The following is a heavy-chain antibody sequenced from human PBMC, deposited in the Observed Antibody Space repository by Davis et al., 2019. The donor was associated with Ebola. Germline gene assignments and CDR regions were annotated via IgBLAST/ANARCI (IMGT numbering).Heavy chain of an antibody. Sequence: SETLSLTCTVSGGSISSYYWSWIRQPPGKGLEWIGYIYYSGSTNYNPSLKSRVIISVDTSKNQFSLKLSSVTAADTAVYFCARGYDFYGYYYDMDGWGQGTTVTVSS. CDR3: ARGYDFYGYYYDMDG. V-gene: IGHV4-59*12. D-gene: IGHD3-3*01. J-gene: IGHJ6*02. CDR1: GGSISSYY. CDR2: IYYSGST.